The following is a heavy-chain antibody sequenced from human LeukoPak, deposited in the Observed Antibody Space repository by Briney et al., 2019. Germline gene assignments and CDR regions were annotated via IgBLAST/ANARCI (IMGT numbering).Heavy chain of an antibody. CDR1: GYTFTGYY. CDR3: ARDYSGYEGYYYGMDV. V-gene: IGHV1-2*02. CDR2: INPNSGGT. D-gene: IGHD5-12*01. Sequence: ASVKVSCKASGYTFTGYYMHWVRQAPGQGLEWMGWINPNSGGTNYAQKFQGRVTTTRDTSISTAYMELSRLRSDDTAVYYCARDYSGYEGYYYGMDVWGQGTTVTVSS. J-gene: IGHJ6*02.